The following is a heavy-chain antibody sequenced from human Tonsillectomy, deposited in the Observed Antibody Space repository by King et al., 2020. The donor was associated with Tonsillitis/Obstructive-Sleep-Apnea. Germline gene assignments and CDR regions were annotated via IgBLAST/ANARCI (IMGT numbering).Heavy chain of an antibody. J-gene: IGHJ3*02. D-gene: IGHD6-13*01. CDR3: VKDGDSGSWYGLAHAFDI. V-gene: IGHV3-23*04. CDR1: GFTFSSYA. CDR2: ISGSGVST. Sequence: VQLVESGGGLVQPGGSLRLSCAASGFTFSSYAMSWVRQAPGKGLEWVSAISGSGVSTYYADSVKGRFTISRDNSKNTLYLQMNSLRAKDTAVYYCVKDGDSGSWYGLAHAFDIWGQGTMVTVSS.